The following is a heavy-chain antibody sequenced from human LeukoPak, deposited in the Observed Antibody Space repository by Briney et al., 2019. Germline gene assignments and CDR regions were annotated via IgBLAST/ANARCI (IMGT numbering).Heavy chain of an antibody. V-gene: IGHV4-61*05. CDR1: GGSISSSSYY. J-gene: IGHJ4*02. CDR2: IYYSGST. D-gene: IGHD1-14*01. Sequence: SETLSLTCTVSGGSISSSSYYWGWIRQPPGKGLEWIGYIYYSGSTNYNPSLKSRVTISVDTSKNQFSLQVTSVTAADTAVYYCARRVRSADHRCDYWGQGTLVTVSS. CDR3: ARRVRSADHRCDY.